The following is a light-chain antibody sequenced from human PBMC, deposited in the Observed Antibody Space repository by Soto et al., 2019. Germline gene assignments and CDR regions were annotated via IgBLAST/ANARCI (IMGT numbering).Light chain of an antibody. CDR3: QQLDSYRSFT. Sequence: DIQLTQSPSFLFASVGDRVTITCRASQDVGHFLAWYQQKPGKAPKLLMYAATTLQNEVPAAFRGGGSETEFTLTITSLQPEDYATYYCQQLDSYRSFTFGGGTKVEIK. CDR2: AAT. J-gene: IGKJ4*01. CDR1: QDVGHF. V-gene: IGKV1-9*01.